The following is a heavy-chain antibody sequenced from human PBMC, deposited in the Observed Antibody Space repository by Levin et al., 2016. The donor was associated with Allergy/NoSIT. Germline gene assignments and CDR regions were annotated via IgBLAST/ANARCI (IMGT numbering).Heavy chain of an antibody. J-gene: IGHJ5*02. CDR2: INHSGST. CDR1: GGSFSGYY. Sequence: SETLSLTCAVYGGSFSGYYWSWIRQPPGKGLEWIGEINHSGSTNYNPSLKSRVTISVDKSKNQFSLKLSSVTAADTAVYYCARAGTTGNWFDPWGQGTLVTVSS. CDR3: ARAGTTGNWFDP. D-gene: IGHD4-17*01. V-gene: IGHV4-34*01.